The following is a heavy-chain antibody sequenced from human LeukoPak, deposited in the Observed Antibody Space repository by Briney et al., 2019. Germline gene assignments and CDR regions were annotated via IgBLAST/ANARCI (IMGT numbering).Heavy chain of an antibody. Sequence: GESLKISCKGSGYSFSNYWIGWVRQMPGKGLEWMGIIYPGDSDTRYSPSFQGRVTISADKSISTAYLQWSSLKASDTAMYYCARHNYGDLVKHYYYYGMDVWGQGTTDTVSS. CDR2: IYPGDSDT. D-gene: IGHD4-17*01. CDR1: GYSFSNYW. J-gene: IGHJ6*02. V-gene: IGHV5-51*01. CDR3: ARHNYGDLVKHYYYYGMDV.